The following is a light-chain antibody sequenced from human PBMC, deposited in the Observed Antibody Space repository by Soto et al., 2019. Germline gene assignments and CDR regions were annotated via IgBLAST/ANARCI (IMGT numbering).Light chain of an antibody. CDR1: QSVGSN. Sequence: TVMTQSPDVLSVSPGEVATLSCRASQSVGSNLAWYQQKPGQAPRLLIYGASTRATGIPVRFSGSGSGTDFTLTISRLEPEDFAVYYCQQYGSSGTFGQGTKVDI. J-gene: IGKJ1*01. CDR2: GAS. V-gene: IGKV3-20*01. CDR3: QQYGSSGT.